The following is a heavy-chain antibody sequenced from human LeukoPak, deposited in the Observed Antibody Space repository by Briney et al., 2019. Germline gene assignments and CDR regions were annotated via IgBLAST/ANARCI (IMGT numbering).Heavy chain of an antibody. D-gene: IGHD6-19*01. V-gene: IGHV1-8*01. CDR1: GYTFTSYD. Sequence: ASVKVSCKASGYTFTSYDINWVRQATGQGLEWMGWMNPNSGNTGYAQKFQGRVTMTRNTSISTAYMELSSLRSEDTAVYYCARGAVAGTILYYYYYGMDVWGQGTTVTVSS. CDR3: ARGAVAGTILYYYYYGMDV. CDR2: MNPNSGNT. J-gene: IGHJ6*02.